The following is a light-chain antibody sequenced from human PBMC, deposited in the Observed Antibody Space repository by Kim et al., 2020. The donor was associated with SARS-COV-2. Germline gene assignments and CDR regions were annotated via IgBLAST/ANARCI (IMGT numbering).Light chain of an antibody. V-gene: IGKV1-39*01. CDR2: AAS. CDR3: QQSYTTPLT. Sequence: DIQMTQSPSSLSASVGDRVTITCRASQSISSFLIWFQQKPGKAPKLLLYAASSLQSGVPSRLSGSGSGTDFTLTINSLQPEDFATYYCQQSYTTPLTFGGGTKVEIK. J-gene: IGKJ4*01. CDR1: QSISSF.